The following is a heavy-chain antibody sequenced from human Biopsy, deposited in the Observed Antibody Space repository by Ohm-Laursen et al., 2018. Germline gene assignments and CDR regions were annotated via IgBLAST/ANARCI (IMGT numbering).Heavy chain of an antibody. D-gene: IGHD6-19*01. V-gene: IGHV4-59*07. CDR1: GGSISSDW. CDR2: VYYSGTT. Sequence: SDTLSLTCTVSGGSISSDWWSWIRQTPGKGLEWIGYVYYSGTTTYNPPLRSRVTISVDTSMNQISLRLQSVTAADTAIYYCTRATNSTGWSYYYFYGMDIWGQGTTVTVSS. CDR3: TRATNSTGWSYYYFYGMDI. J-gene: IGHJ6*02.